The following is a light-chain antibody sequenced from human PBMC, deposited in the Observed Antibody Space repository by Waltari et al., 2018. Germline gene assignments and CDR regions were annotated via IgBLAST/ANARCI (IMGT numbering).Light chain of an antibody. CDR3: QHYGNSSYT. J-gene: IGKJ2*01. V-gene: IGKV3-20*01. CDR1: QSVSSSY. CDR2: SAS. Sequence: IVLTQYPDTLYLSPGERATLSCRASQSVSSSYLAWYQQRPGQAPRLLIYSASTRATDIADRFSGSGSGTDFVLTISRLAPEDFAVYYCQHYGNSSYTFGQGTKLEI.